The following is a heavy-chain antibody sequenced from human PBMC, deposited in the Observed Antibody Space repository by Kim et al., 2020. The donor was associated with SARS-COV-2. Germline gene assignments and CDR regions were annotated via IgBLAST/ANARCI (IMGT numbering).Heavy chain of an antibody. V-gene: IGHV1-69*04. J-gene: IGHJ4*02. D-gene: IGHD3-22*01. Sequence: YAQKFQGRVTITADKSTSTAYMELSSLRSEDTAVYYCARDTYYDSSGYNYWGQGTLVTVSS. CDR3: ARDTYYDSSGYNY.